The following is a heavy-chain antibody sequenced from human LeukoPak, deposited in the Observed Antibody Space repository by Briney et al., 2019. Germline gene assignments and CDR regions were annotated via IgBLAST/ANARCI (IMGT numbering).Heavy chain of an antibody. D-gene: IGHD6-13*01. V-gene: IGHV3-7*01. CDR3: ARDIEAAGLFLDY. Sequence: PGGSLRPSCAASGFTFSSYWMSWVRQAPGKGLEWVANMKYDGSEKYYVDSVKSRFTISRDNAKNSLYLQMNSLRAEDTAVYCCARDIEAAGLFLDYWGQGTLVTVS. CDR1: GFTFSSYW. CDR2: MKYDGSEK. J-gene: IGHJ4*02.